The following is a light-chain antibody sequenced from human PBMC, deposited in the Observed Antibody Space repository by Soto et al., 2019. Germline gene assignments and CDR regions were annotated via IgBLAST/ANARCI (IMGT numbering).Light chain of an antibody. CDR1: QSLVHIDGNTS. CDR3: LLT. Sequence: DIVMTQTPLSSPVTLGQPASISCRSSQSLVHIDGNTSLSWLQQRPGQPPRLLISEISNRFSGVPDRFSGSGAGTDFTLKISRVEAEDVGICFFLLTFGGGTEVAIK. CDR2: EIS. V-gene: IGKV2-24*01. J-gene: IGKJ4*01.